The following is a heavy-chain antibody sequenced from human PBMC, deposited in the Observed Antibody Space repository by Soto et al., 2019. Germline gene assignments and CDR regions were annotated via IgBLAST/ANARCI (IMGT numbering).Heavy chain of an antibody. J-gene: IGHJ5*02. CDR3: ARLLFGAANWFDP. CDR2: IYYSGST. Sequence: SETLSLTCTVSGFSISSYYWSWIRQPPGKGLEWIGYIYYSGSTNYNPSLKSRVTISVDTSKNHFSLKLSSVTAADTAVYYCARLLFGAANWFDPWGQGTLVTVS. V-gene: IGHV4-59*01. CDR1: GFSISSYY. D-gene: IGHD3-10*01.